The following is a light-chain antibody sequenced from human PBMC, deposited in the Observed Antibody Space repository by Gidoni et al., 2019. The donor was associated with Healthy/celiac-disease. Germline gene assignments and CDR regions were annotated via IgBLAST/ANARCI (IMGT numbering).Light chain of an antibody. CDR1: QDISNY. CDR2: DAA. CDR3: QQYDNLPPLT. Sequence: EIQMPQSPSSLSASVVDRVTITCQASQDISNYFNWYQQKQGKAPKLLIYDAANLETGVASRFSGSGSGRDFTVTISSLQPEDIATYYCQQYDNLPPLTFGGGTKVEIK. J-gene: IGKJ4*01. V-gene: IGKV1-33*01.